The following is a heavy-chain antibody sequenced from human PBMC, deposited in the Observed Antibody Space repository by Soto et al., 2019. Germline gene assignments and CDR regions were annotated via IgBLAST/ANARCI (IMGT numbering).Heavy chain of an antibody. CDR1: GFAFSNYA. V-gene: IGHV3-23*01. CDR2: ASINDVSDIST. J-gene: IGHJ3*01. D-gene: IGHD5-18*01. Sequence: EVQLLQSGGGLVQPGGSLRLSCAASGFAFSNYAMSWVRQAPGKGLEWVSGASINDVSDISTYYVDSVKGRFTISRDNAKNSLYLQMRSLRAEDTAVYDWVNDRDTPLVEATGTFDVWGQGTMVIVSS. CDR3: VNDRDTPLVEATGTFDV.